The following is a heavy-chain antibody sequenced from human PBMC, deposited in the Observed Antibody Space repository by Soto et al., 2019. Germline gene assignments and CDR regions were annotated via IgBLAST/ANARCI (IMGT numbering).Heavy chain of an antibody. J-gene: IGHJ4*02. V-gene: IGHV4-34*01. CDR1: GGSFSGYY. Sequence: QVQLQQWGAGLLKHSETLSLTCAVYGGSFSGYYWSWIRQPPGKGLEWIGEINHSGSTNYNPSLKSRVTISVDTSKNQFSLKLSSVTAADTAVYFCARGRSLLLWFGELSRGFDYWGQGTLVTVSS. CDR2: INHSGST. D-gene: IGHD3-10*01. CDR3: ARGRSLLLWFGELSRGFDY.